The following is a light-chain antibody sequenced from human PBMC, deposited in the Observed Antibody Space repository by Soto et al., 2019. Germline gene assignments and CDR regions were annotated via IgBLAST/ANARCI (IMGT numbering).Light chain of an antibody. V-gene: IGKV3-20*01. CDR2: GVS. J-gene: IGKJ1*01. Sequence: EIVLTQSPGTLSLSPGERATLSCRASQSVSANYLAWYQQKPGQAPRLLIYGVSSRATGIPDRFSGSGSGADFTLTISRLEPEDFAVYYCQQYGSSPLTFGQGTKVEIK. CDR3: QQYGSSPLT. CDR1: QSVSANY.